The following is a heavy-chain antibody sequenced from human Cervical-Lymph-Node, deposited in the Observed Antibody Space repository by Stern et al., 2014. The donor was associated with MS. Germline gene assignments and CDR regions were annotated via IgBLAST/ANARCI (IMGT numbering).Heavy chain of an antibody. CDR3: AREGADNDAFDV. D-gene: IGHD1-26*01. Sequence: VQLVESGDEVKKPGASVTVSCRTSGYTFIDYYIHWVRQAPGQGLEWMGIINLSDGATTYAQKFQGRVTMTRDTSTNTAYMQLGSLTSEDTAVFFCAREGADNDAFDVWGQGTMVTVSS. CDR1: GYTFIDYY. V-gene: IGHV1-46*03. CDR2: INLSDGAT. J-gene: IGHJ3*01.